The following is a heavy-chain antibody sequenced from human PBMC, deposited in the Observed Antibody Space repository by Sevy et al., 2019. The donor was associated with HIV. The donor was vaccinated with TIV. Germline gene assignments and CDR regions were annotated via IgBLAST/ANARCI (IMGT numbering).Heavy chain of an antibody. V-gene: IGHV3-49*04. Sequence: GGSLRLSCTASGFTFGQYALSWVRQAPGKGLEWVGIIRNKAYGGKTEYAASVKGRFTISRADSNSIAYLQMSSLKAEDTAVYFCARGGCSKPLDYWGQGTLVTGSS. D-gene: IGHD2-8*01. CDR2: IRNKAYGGKT. J-gene: IGHJ4*02. CDR1: GFTFGQYA. CDR3: ARGGCSKPLDY.